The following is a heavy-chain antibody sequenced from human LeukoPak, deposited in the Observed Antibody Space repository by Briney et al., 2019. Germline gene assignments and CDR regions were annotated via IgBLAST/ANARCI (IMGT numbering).Heavy chain of an antibody. Sequence: SETLSLTCTVSGGSISSYYWSWIRQPPGKGLEWIGYIYYSGSTNYNPSLKSRVTISVDTSKNQFSLKLSSVTAPDTAVYYCAHSDFWSGYLDVWGQGTTVTVSS. CDR3: AHSDFWSGYLDV. D-gene: IGHD3-3*01. CDR2: IYYSGST. V-gene: IGHV4-59*01. CDR1: GGSISSYY. J-gene: IGHJ6*02.